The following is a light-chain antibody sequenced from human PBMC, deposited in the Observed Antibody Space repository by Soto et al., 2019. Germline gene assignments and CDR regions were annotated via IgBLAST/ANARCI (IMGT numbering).Light chain of an antibody. Sequence: QSALTQPASVTGSPGQSITISCTGTSSDVGGYNFVSWYQHHPGKAPKLIIYEVSNRPSGVSNRFSASKSGNTASLTIFGRQHEDEADYYCSSYTNSSTLVLFGGGTKLTVL. CDR2: EVS. CDR1: SSDVGGYNF. V-gene: IGLV2-14*01. CDR3: SSYTNSSTLVL. J-gene: IGLJ3*02.